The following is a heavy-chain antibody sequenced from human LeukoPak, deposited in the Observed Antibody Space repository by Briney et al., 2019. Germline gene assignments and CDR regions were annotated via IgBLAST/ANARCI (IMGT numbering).Heavy chain of an antibody. CDR2: ISGSGGST. D-gene: IGHD4-17*01. Sequence: PGGSLRLSCAASGFTFSSYGMSWVRQAPGKGLEWVSAISGSGGSTYYADSVKGRFTISRDNSKNTLYLQMNSLRAEDTAVYYCAKGSHDYGDFDYWGQGTLVTVSS. V-gene: IGHV3-23*01. CDR3: AKGSHDYGDFDY. CDR1: GFTFSSYG. J-gene: IGHJ4*02.